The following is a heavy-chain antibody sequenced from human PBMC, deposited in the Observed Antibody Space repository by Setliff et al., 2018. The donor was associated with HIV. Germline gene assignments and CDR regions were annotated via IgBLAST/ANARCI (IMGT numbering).Heavy chain of an antibody. Sequence: PSETLSLPSTVSGGSISRGSYYWRWIRQPAGGGLEWIGRIYTSGTTNYNPSLKSRVTISVDMSKNQCSLKLSSVTAADTAMYYCARDSGDHNGLDYWGQGSLVTVSS. D-gene: IGHD2-15*01. V-gene: IGHV4-61*02. CDR2: IYTSGTT. J-gene: IGHJ4*02. CDR1: GGSISRGSYY. CDR3: ARDSGDHNGLDY.